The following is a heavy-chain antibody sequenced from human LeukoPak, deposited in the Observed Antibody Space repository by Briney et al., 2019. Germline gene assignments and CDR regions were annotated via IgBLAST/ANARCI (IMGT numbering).Heavy chain of an antibody. CDR2: ISHDGSNK. D-gene: IGHD1-7*01. Sequence: GGCLSPSCAASGVTPSSFTTHCVRQAPGKGLGWGAVISHDGSNKYYADAVKGRFTISRDNSKNTLFLLMNSLRAEDTAVYYCARGQKLGLDKNGMDVWGQGTTVTVSS. J-gene: IGHJ6*02. V-gene: IGHV3-30-3*02. CDR3: ARGQKLGLDKNGMDV. CDR1: GVTPSSFT.